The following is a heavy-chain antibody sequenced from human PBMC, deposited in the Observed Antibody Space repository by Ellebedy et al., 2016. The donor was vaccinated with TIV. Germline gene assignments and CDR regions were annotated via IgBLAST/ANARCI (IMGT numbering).Heavy chain of an antibody. J-gene: IGHJ3*02. CDR1: GGTFSSYA. V-gene: IGHV1-69*13. D-gene: IGHD3-10*01. CDR3: ARDLYGSGSSAFDI. Sequence: SVKVSCXASGGTFSSYAISWVRQAPGQGLEWMGGIIPIFGTANYAQKFQGRVTITADESTSTAYMELSSLRSEDTAVYYCARDLYGSGSSAFDIWGQGTMVTVSS. CDR2: IIPIFGTA.